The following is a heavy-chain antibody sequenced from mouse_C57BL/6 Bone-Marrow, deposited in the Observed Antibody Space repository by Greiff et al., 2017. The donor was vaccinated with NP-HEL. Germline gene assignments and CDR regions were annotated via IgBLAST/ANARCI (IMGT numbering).Heavy chain of an antibody. Sequence: EVKLVESGGGLVQPGGSLKLSCAASGFTFSDYGMAWVRPAPRKGPEWVAFISNLAYSIYYADTVTGRFTISRENAKNTLYREMSSLRSEDTAMYYCARNWVYFDVWGTGTTVTVSS. CDR2: ISNLAYSI. CDR1: GFTFSDYG. J-gene: IGHJ1*03. D-gene: IGHD4-1*01. V-gene: IGHV5-15*01. CDR3: ARNWVYFDV.